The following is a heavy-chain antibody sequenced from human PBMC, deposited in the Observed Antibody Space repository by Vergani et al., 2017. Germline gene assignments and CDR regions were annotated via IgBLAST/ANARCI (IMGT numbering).Heavy chain of an antibody. CDR1: SHTFQTYG. J-gene: IGHJ4*02. V-gene: IGHV1-18*01. Sequence: QVQLVQSGAELKKPGASVSVSCKGSSHTFQTYGISWVRQAPGKGLEWMAWIRPYTGHTIYAQKFQDRVTMTADTSTNTAYMELRSLRSDDTAVYYCAKPITVTTHATYYFDYWGQGTLVTVSS. CDR3: AKPITVTTHATYYFDY. D-gene: IGHD4-17*01. CDR2: IRPYTGHT.